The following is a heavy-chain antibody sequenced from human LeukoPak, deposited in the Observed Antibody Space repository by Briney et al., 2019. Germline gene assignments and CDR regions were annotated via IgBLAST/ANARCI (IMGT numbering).Heavy chain of an antibody. V-gene: IGHV1-69*13. Sequence: SVKVSCKASGGTFSSYAISWVRQAPGQGLERMGGIIPIFGTANYAQKFQGRVTITADESTSTAYMELSSLRSEDTAVYYCASKEGYCSSTSCYTFDYWGQGTLVTVSS. J-gene: IGHJ4*02. D-gene: IGHD2-2*02. CDR3: ASKEGYCSSTSCYTFDY. CDR1: GGTFSSYA. CDR2: IIPIFGTA.